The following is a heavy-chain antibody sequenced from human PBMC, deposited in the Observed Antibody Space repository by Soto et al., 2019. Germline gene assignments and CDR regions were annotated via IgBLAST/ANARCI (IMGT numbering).Heavy chain of an antibody. CDR1: GFTFSNAW. Sequence: GGSLRLSCAASGFTFSNAWMNWVRQAPGKGLEWVGRIKSKTDGGTTDYAAPVKGRFTISRDDSKNTLYLQMNSLKTEDTAVYYCTTDPPGGELEPRYYGMDVWGQGTTVTVSS. CDR2: IKSKTDGGTT. V-gene: IGHV3-15*07. CDR3: TTDPPGGELEPRYYGMDV. J-gene: IGHJ6*02. D-gene: IGHD1-1*01.